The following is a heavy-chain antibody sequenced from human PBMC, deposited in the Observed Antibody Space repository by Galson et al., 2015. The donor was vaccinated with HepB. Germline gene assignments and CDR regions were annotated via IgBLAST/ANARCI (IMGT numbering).Heavy chain of an antibody. D-gene: IGHD2-2*01. V-gene: IGHV1-2*06. CDR1: GYTFTGYY. Sequence: SVKVSCKTSGYTFTGYYMHWVRQAPGQGLEWMGRINPNRGDTYYAQKFQGRVTMTRDTSICTDYMELSRLRSEDTAVYYCAKGYCSLTGCYSFDYWGQGTMVTVSS. CDR3: AKGYCSLTGCYSFDY. CDR2: INPNRGDT. J-gene: IGHJ4*02.